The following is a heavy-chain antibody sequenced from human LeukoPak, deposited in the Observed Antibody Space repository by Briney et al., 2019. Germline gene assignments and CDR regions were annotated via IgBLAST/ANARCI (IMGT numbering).Heavy chain of an antibody. CDR1: GGSISSYY. V-gene: IGHV4-59*12. D-gene: IGHD3-3*01. CDR3: ARGSITVVPAFDI. CDR2: IYYSGST. J-gene: IGHJ3*02. Sequence: KPSETLSLTCTVSGGSISSYYWSWIRQPPGKGLEWIGYIYYSGSTNYNPSLKSRVTISVDTSKNQFSLKLNSVTAADTAVYYCARGSITVVPAFDIWGQGTMVTVSS.